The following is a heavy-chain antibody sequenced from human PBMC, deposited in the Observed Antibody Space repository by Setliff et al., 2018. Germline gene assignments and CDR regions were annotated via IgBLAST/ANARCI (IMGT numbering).Heavy chain of an antibody. CDR2: IYHSGST. Sequence: TSETLSLTCAVSGYSISSGYYWGWIRQPPGKGLEWIGSIYHSGSTYYNPSLKSRVTISADTSKNQFSLKLSSVAAADTAVYYCARLWRRIQQIDYWGQGTLVTVSS. J-gene: IGHJ4*02. D-gene: IGHD3-10*01. V-gene: IGHV4-38-2*01. CDR1: GYSISSGYY. CDR3: ARLWRRIQQIDY.